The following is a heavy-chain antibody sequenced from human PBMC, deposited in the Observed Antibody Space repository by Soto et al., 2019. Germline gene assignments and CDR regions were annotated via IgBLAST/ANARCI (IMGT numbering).Heavy chain of an antibody. CDR2: IYYRGNA. D-gene: IGHD3-9*01. V-gene: IGHV4-39*01. CDR1: HDSINSDKYY. J-gene: IGHJ4*02. CDR3: ARLEGLATISYYFDF. Sequence: QLQLQESGPGLVKPSETLSLTCSVSHDSINSDKYYWGWIRQPPGKGLEWIGSIYYRGNAYYNPSLQTRVTISLDKSRSQFSLKLNSVTAADSAVYFCARLEGLATISYYFDFWCPGALVTVSS.